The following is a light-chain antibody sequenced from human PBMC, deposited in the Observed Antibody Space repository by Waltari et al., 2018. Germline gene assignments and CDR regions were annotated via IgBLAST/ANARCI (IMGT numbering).Light chain of an antibody. CDR3: SSYTSTNTLV. Sequence: QSALTQPASVSGSPGQSITISCPGTSSDVGGYNFVSWYQQHPGKAPKVMIYEVSNRPAGVSNRFSGSKSGNTASLTISGLQAEDEADYYCSSYTSTNTLVFGGGTKLTVL. CDR2: EVS. V-gene: IGLV2-14*01. J-gene: IGLJ3*02. CDR1: SSDVGGYNF.